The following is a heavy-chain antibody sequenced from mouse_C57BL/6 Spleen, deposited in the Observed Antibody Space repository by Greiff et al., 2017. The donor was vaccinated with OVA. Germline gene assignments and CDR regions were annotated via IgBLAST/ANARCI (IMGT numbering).Heavy chain of an antibody. V-gene: IGHV5-4*03. CDR1: GFTFSSYA. CDR3: ARVGLGRIFDY. D-gene: IGHD4-1*01. Sequence: EVKVVESGGGLVKPGGSLILSCAASGFTFSSYAMSWVRQTPEKRLEWVATISDGGSYTYYPDNVKGRFTISRDNAKNNLYLQMSHLKSEDTAMYYCARVGLGRIFDYWGQGTTLTVSS. J-gene: IGHJ2*01. CDR2: ISDGGSYT.